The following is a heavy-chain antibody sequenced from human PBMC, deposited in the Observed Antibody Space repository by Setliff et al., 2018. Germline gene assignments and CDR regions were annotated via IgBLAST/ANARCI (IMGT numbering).Heavy chain of an antibody. CDR2: IWYDGSNK. Sequence: PGGSLRLSCAASGFTFSSYGMHWVRQAPGKGLEWVAVIWYDGSNKYYADSVKGRFTIPRDNSKNTLFLQMSSLRAADTAVYYCVKGTNVVMVYTGFDHWGQGTLVTVSS. J-gene: IGHJ4*01. CDR3: VKGTNVVMVYTGFDH. CDR1: GFTFSSYG. D-gene: IGHD2-8*01. V-gene: IGHV3-33*06.